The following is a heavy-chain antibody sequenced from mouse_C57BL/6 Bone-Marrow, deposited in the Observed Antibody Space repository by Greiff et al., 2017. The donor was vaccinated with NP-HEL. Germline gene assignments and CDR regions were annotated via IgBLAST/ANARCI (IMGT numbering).Heavy chain of an antibody. D-gene: IGHD2-1*01. CDR2: IYPGGGYT. Sequence: VKLVESGAELVRPGTSVKMSCKASGYTFTNYWIGWAKQRPGHGLEWIGDIYPGGGYTNYNEKFKGKATLTADKSSSTAYMQFSSLTSEDSAIYDCAREEDGNFAWFAYWGQGTLVTVSA. CDR3: AREEDGNFAWFAY. J-gene: IGHJ3*01. V-gene: IGHV1-63*01. CDR1: GYTFTNYW.